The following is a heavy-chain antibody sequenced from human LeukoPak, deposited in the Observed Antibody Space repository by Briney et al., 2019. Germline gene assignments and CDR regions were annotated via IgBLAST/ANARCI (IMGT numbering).Heavy chain of an antibody. CDR2: IYYSGST. J-gene: IGHJ4*02. V-gene: IGHV4-59*11. D-gene: IGHD1-26*01. Sequence: PSETLSLTCTVSGGSISSHYWSWIRQPPGKGLEWIGYIYYSGSTNYNPSLKSRVTISVDTSKNQFSLKLSSVTAADTAVYYCARADIVGATMTFDYWGQGTLVTVSP. CDR1: GGSISSHY. CDR3: ARADIVGATMTFDY.